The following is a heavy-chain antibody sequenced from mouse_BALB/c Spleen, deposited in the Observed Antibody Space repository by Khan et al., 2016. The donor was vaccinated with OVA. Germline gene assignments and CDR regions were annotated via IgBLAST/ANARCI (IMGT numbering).Heavy chain of an antibody. CDR1: GYSITSGYV. CDR2: ISYSGFT. D-gene: IGHD1-1*01. CDR3: ARSNYYGYYFDY. Sequence: EVQLQESGPGLVKPSQSLSLTCTVTGYSITSGYVWNWIRQFPGNKLEWMGYISYSGFTNYNPSLKSRISITRDTSHNQFFLQLSSVTSEYTATYYCARSNYYGYYFDYWGQGTALTVSS. J-gene: IGHJ2*01. V-gene: IGHV3-2*02.